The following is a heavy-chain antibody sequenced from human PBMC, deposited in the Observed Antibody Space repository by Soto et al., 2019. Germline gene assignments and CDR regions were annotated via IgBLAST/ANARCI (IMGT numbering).Heavy chain of an antibody. CDR3: ARIPVEWGYYYDSSGSPGGYFDY. D-gene: IGHD3-22*01. Sequence: SETLSLTCAVSGGSISSSNWWSWVRQPPGKGLEWIGEIYHSGSTNYNPSLKSRVTISVDKSKNQFSLKLSSVTAADTAVYYCARIPVEWGYYYDSSGSPGGYFDYWGQGTLVTVSS. J-gene: IGHJ4*02. CDR2: IYHSGST. V-gene: IGHV4-4*02. CDR1: GGSISSSNW.